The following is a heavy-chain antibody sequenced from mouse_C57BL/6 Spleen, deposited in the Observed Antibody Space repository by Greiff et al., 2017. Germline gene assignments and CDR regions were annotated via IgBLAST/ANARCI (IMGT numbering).Heavy chain of an antibody. J-gene: IGHJ2*01. CDR1: GYTFTSYW. D-gene: IGHD1-1*01. Sequence: QVQLQQPGAALVKPGASVKLSCKASGYTFTSYWMHWVKQRPGRGLEWIGRIDPNSGGTKYNEKFKSKATLTVSKPSSTAYMQLSSLTSEDSAVYYCARQPHYYGSSYCFDYWGQGTTLTVSS. V-gene: IGHV1-72*01. CDR2: IDPNSGGT. CDR3: ARQPHYYGSSYCFDY.